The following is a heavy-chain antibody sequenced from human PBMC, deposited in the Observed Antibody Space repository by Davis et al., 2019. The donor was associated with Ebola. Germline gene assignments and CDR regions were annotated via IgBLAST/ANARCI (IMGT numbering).Heavy chain of an antibody. CDR3: ASLDYYGMDV. CDR1: GGSIRTHY. CDR2: GYYGGRT. V-gene: IGHV4-59*11. Sequence: MPSETLSLTCTVSGGSIRTHYWSWIRQSPGKGLEWIGYGYYGGRTDYNPSLKSRVTISVDTSKNQFSLKLSSVTAADTAVYYCASLDYYGMDVWGQGTTVTVSS. J-gene: IGHJ6*02.